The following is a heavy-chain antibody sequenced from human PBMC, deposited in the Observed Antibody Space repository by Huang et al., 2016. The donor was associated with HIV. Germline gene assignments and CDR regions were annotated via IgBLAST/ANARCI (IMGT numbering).Heavy chain of an antibody. V-gene: IGHV3-15*01. J-gene: IGHJ4*02. CDR3: TTGYRAHFDY. D-gene: IGHD5-18*01. CDR1: GFTFSNAW. Sequence: EVQLVESGGGLVKPGGSLRLSCAASGFTFSNAWMGRGRQAPGKGLEWVGRIKSKTDGGTTDYAAPVKGRFTISRDDSKNTLYLQMNSLRTEDTAVYYCTTGYRAHFDYWGQGTLVTVSS. CDR2: IKSKTDGGTT.